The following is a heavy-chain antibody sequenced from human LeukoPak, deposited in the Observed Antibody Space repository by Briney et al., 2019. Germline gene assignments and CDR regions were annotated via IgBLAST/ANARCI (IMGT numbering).Heavy chain of an antibody. CDR3: ARDPGVRGLGWFNP. CDR2: IYHSGST. J-gene: IGHJ5*02. CDR1: GGSISSGGYY. D-gene: IGHD3-10*01. Sequence: SQTLSLTCTVSGGSISSGGYYWSWIRQPPGKGLEWIGYIYHSGSTYYNPSLKSRVTTSVDRSKNQFSLKLSSVTAADTAVYYCARDPGVRGLGWFNPWGQGSLVTVSS. V-gene: IGHV4-30-2*01.